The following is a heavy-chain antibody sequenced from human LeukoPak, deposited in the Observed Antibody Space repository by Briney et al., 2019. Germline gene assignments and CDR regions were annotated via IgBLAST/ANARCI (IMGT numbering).Heavy chain of an antibody. J-gene: IGHJ4*02. V-gene: IGHV3-30*02. CDR1: GFTFSSYG. CDR2: IRYDGNNK. CDR3: ARDFVVTTVTNN. D-gene: IGHD4-17*01. Sequence: GGSLRLSCAASGFTFSSYGMHWVRQAPGKGLEWVAFIRYDGNNKYYADSVKGRFTISRDNAKNSLYLQMNSLRAEDTAVYYCARDFVVTTVTNNWGQGTLVTVSS.